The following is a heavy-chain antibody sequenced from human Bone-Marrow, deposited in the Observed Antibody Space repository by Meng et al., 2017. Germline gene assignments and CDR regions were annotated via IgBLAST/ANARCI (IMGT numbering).Heavy chain of an antibody. CDR3: TIYTSGHI. D-gene: IGHD6-19*01. CDR2: MSGSGGIT. J-gene: IGHJ3*02. CDR1: GFTFSSYA. Sequence: GQLVESGGGVVQPGRSLRLSCAASGFTFSSYAMHWVRQAPGKGLEWVSTMSGSGGITYYADSEKGRFTVSRDNSKNTLYLQMNSLKTEDTAVYYCTIYTSGHIWGQGTMVTVSS. V-gene: IGHV3-23*04.